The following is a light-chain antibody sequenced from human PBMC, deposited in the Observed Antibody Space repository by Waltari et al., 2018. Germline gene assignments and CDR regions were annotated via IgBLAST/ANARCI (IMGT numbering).Light chain of an antibody. V-gene: IGKV3-20*01. J-gene: IGKJ5*01. CDR2: GAS. Sequence: ELVLTQSPGTLSLSPGEGATLSCRASHLVYARYLAWYQQRPAQAPRLVIYGASTRAPGIPDRFSGSASGTEFTLTISKLEPEDFAVYYCEQYGDSPRTFGQGTRLEIK. CDR1: HLVYARY. CDR3: EQYGDSPRT.